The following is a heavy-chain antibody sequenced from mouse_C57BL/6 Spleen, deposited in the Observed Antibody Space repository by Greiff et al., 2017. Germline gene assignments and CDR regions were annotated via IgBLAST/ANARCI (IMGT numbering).Heavy chain of an antibody. CDR3: ARAWHYFHY. J-gene: IGHJ2*01. CDR2: ISSGSSTI. CDR1: GFTFSDSG. Sequence: EVNVVESGGGLVKPGGSLKLSCAASGFTFSDSGMHWVRQAPEKGLEWVAYISSGSSTIYYADTVKGRFTISRDNAKNTLFLQMTSLRSEDTAMYYCARAWHYFHYWGPGTTLPAFS. V-gene: IGHV5-17*01.